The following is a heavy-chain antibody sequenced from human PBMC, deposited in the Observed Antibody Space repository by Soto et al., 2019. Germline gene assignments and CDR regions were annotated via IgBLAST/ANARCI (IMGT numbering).Heavy chain of an antibody. V-gene: IGHV1-69*06. J-gene: IGHJ5*02. CDR2: IIPIFGTA. Sequence: SVKVSCKASGGTFSSYAISWVRQAPGQGLEWMGGIIPIFGTANYAQKFQGRVTITADKSTSTAYMELSSLRSEDTAVYYCASDYYYDCSGYYFRWFDPWGQGTLVTVSS. CDR1: GGTFSSYA. CDR3: ASDYYYDCSGYYFRWFDP. D-gene: IGHD3-22*01.